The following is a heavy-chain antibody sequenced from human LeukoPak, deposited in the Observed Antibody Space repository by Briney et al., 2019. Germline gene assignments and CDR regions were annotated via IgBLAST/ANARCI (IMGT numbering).Heavy chain of an antibody. CDR2: ITTSTGNP. CDR1: GYTFTGYS. CDR3: ARDASTINFDY. D-gene: IGHD5/OR15-5a*01. J-gene: IGHJ4*02. V-gene: IGHV7-4-1*02. Sequence: ASVKVSCKASGYTFTGYSINWLRLAPGQGLEWMGWITTSTGNPTYAQGFTGRFVFSLDTSVSTTYLHINSLKAEDTAVYYCARDASTINFDYWGQGTLVTVSS.